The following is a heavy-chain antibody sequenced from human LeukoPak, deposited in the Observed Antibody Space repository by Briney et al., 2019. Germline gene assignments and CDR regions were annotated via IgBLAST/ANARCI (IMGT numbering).Heavy chain of an antibody. J-gene: IGHJ4*02. CDR1: GGTFSSYA. CDR3: ALSTTFGGVIAPDFDY. CDR2: IIPIFGTA. V-gene: IGHV1-69*01. D-gene: IGHD3-16*02. Sequence: GSSVKVSCKASGGTFSSYAISWVRQAPGQGLEWMGGIIPIFGTANYAQKFQGRVTITADESTSTAYMELSSLGSEDTAVYYCALSTTFGGVIAPDFDYWGQGTLVTVSS.